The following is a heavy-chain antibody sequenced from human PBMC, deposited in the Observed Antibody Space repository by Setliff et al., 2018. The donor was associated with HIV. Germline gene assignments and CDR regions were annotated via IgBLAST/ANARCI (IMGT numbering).Heavy chain of an antibody. D-gene: IGHD2-8*01. CDR1: GGSISNSDFY. CDR2: IYHSGST. V-gene: IGHV4-39*07. Sequence: PSETLSLTCTVSGGSISNSDFYWGWIRQPPGKGLEWIGSIYHSGSTYYNPSLRSRVTISVDTSKNQFSLKLSSVTAADTAVYYCARDATTVYANGWFDPWGQGTLVTVSS. CDR3: ARDATTVYANGWFDP. J-gene: IGHJ5*02.